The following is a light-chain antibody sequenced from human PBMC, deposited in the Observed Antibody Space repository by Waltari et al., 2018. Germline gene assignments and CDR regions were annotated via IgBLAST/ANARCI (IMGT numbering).Light chain of an antibody. CDR1: QSITSN. CDR2: DAS. J-gene: IGKJ5*01. CDR3: QQYNHWPPIT. V-gene: IGKV3-15*01. Sequence: EILMTQSPVTLSVSPGERATLSCRPSQSITSNLAWYQQKPGQALRLLIYDASTRAPSTPARFRGSGSGTEFTLTISSLQSEDYAVYYCQQYNHWPPITFGQGTRLEIK.